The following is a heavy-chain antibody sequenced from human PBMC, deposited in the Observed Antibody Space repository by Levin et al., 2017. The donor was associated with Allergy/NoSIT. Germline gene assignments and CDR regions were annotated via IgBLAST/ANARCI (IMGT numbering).Heavy chain of an antibody. CDR1: GGSISSGEYY. CDR3: ARDSENSKWSYFDY. CDR2: VFYTGTT. Sequence: SETLSLTCTVSGGSISSGEYYWSWILQRPGKALEWIGYVFYTGTTQSNPSLTSRVTMSVDTSKNQFSMSLTSVTAADPAVYYCARDSENSKWSYFDYWGLGTLVTVSS. D-gene: IGHD2-15*01. J-gene: IGHJ4*02. V-gene: IGHV4-30-4*02.